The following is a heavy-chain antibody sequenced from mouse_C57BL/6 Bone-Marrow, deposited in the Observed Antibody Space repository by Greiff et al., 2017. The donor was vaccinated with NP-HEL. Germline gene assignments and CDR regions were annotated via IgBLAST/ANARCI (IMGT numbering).Heavy chain of an antibody. CDR1: GFSLTSYG. Sequence: VQLQQSGPGLVQPSQSLSITCTVSGFSLTSYGVHWVRQSPGKGLEWLGVIWSGGSTDYTAAFISRLSISKDNSKSQVFFKMNSLQADDTAMYYCARWDGNYPHWYFDVWGTGTTVTVSS. V-gene: IGHV2-2*01. CDR3: ARWDGNYPHWYFDV. D-gene: IGHD2-1*01. J-gene: IGHJ1*03. CDR2: IWSGGST.